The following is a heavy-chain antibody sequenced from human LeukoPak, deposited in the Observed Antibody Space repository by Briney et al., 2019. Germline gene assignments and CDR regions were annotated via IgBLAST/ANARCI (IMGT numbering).Heavy chain of an antibody. CDR3: ARSRGWLQADY. J-gene: IGHJ4*02. D-gene: IGHD5-24*01. V-gene: IGHV3-74*01. CDR2: LPPDELDI. Sequence: GGSLRLSCAASGFTFTNYWMHWVRQAPGMGLVWVSRLPPDELDIIYADSVKGRFTVSRDNAKNSLYLQMNNLRDEDTAVYYCARSRGWLQADYWGQGTLVTVSS. CDR1: GFTFTNYW.